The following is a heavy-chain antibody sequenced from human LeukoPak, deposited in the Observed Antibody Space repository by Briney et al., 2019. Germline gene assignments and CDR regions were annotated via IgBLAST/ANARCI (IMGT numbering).Heavy chain of an antibody. CDR3: ARAMGDYGDFNWFDP. CDR2: IYSGGST. CDR1: GFTVSSNY. D-gene: IGHD4-17*01. V-gene: IGHV3-66*01. J-gene: IGHJ5*02. Sequence: GGSLRLSCAASGFTVSSNYMSWVRQAPGKGLEWVSVIYSGGSTYYADSVKGRFTISRDNSKNTLYLQMNSLRAEDTAVYYCARAMGDYGDFNWFDPWGQGTLVTVSS.